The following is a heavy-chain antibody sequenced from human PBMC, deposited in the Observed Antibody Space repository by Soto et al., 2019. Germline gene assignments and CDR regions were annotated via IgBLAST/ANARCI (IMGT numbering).Heavy chain of an antibody. CDR1: GYTFTNYY. J-gene: IGHJ4*02. V-gene: IGHV1-46*01. Sequence: GASVKGSCKASGYTFTNYYIHWVRQAPGQGLEWMGIVNPSGYTSTLAQKFQGRLTVTSDTSASTVYMELGSLTSEDTAVYYCARDLHGAFTTMVYWGQGTLVTVSS. D-gene: IGHD5-18*01. CDR2: VNPSGYTS. CDR3: ARDLHGAFTTMVY.